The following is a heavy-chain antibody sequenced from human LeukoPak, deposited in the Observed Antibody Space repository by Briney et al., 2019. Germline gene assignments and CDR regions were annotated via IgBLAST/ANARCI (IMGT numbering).Heavy chain of an antibody. D-gene: IGHD1-26*01. V-gene: IGHV3-53*01. J-gene: IGHJ5*02. CDR3: ARSWELLVFDP. Sequence: GGSLRLSCAASGFTVSSNYMSWVRQAPGKGLEWVSVIYSGGSTYYADSVKGRFTISRDNSKNTPYLQMNSLRAEDTAVYYCARSWELLVFDPWGQGTLVTVSA. CDR2: IYSGGST. CDR1: GFTVSSNY.